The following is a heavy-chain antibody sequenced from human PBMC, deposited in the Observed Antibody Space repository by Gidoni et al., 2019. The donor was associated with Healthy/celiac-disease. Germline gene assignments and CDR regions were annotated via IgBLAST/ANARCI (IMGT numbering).Heavy chain of an antibody. CDR3: ARGSTKSRFFDP. J-gene: IGHJ5*02. V-gene: IGHV1-8*01. D-gene: IGHD2-8*01. CDR2: MNPNSGNT. Sequence: QVQLVQSGAEVKKPGASVKVSCKASGYTFASYDINWVRQATGQGLEWMGWMNPNSGNTGYVQKFQGRVTMTRNTSISTAYMELSSLKSDDTAVYYCARGSTKSRFFDPWGQGTLVTVSS. CDR1: GYTFASYD.